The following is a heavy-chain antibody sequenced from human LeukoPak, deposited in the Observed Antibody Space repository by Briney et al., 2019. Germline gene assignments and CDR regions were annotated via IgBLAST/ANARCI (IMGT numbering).Heavy chain of an antibody. CDR2: ISYSGET. Sequence: SETLSLTCTVSGGSFSSDYWSWIRQSPGKGLEWIGYISYSGETKYSPSLKSRVTVSGDRSKNTFSLRMTSVTAADTAVYFCAKSHPAVTTTDWYFDLWGRGTLVTISS. CDR1: GGSFSSDY. V-gene: IGHV4-59*03. J-gene: IGHJ2*01. D-gene: IGHD4-17*01. CDR3: AKSHPAVTTTDWYFDL.